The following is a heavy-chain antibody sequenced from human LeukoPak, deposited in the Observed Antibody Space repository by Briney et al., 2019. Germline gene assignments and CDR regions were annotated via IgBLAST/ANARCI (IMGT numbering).Heavy chain of an antibody. CDR2: ISGSGGST. D-gene: IGHD6-19*01. CDR3: ARGHSGWYDY. V-gene: IGHV3-23*01. J-gene: IGHJ4*02. Sequence: GGSLRLSCAASGFTFSSYAMSWVRQAPGKGLRWVSAISGSGGSTYYADSVRGRFTISRDNSKNTLYLQMNSLRAEDTAVYYCARGHSGWYDYWGQGTLVTVSS. CDR1: GFTFSSYA.